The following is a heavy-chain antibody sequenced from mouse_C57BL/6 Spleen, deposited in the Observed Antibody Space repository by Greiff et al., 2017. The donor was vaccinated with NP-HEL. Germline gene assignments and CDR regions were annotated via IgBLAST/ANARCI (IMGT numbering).Heavy chain of an antibody. CDR1: GYTFTSYW. J-gene: IGHJ3*01. D-gene: IGHD2-5*01. CDR2: IDPSDSYT. CDR3: ARDIYSNPY. Sequence: VQLQQPGAELVMPGASVKLSCKASGYTFTSYWMHWVKQRPGQGLEWIGEIDPSDSYTNYNQKFKGKSTLTVDKSSSTAYLQLSSLTSEDSAVYYCARDIYSNPYWGKGTLVTVSA. V-gene: IGHV1-69*01.